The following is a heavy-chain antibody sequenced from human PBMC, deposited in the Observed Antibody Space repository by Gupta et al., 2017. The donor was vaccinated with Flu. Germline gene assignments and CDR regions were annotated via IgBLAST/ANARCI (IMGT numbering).Heavy chain of an antibody. CDR2: IYYSGST. V-gene: IGHV4-59*01. D-gene: IGHD2-2*01. J-gene: IGHJ5*02. CDR1: GGSISSYY. CDR3: ARGPTPSPDCSSTSCYMWGEGWFDP. Sequence: QVQLQESGPGLVKPSETLSLTCTVSGGSISSYYWSWIRQPPGKGLEWIGYIYYSGSTNYNPSLKSRVTISVDTSKNQFSLKLSSVTAADTAVYYCARGPTPSPDCSSTSCYMWGEGWFDPWGQGTLVTVSS.